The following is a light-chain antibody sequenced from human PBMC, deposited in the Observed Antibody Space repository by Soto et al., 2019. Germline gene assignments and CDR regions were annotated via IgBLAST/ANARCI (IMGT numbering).Light chain of an antibody. CDR3: QQYYSYPRT. CDR2: AAS. CDR1: QGISSY. J-gene: IGKJ1*01. Sequence: IQMTQSPSTLSGSVGDRVTITCRASQGISSYLGWYQQKPGKAPKLLIYAASTLQSGVPSRFSGSGSGTDFTLTISCLQSEDFATYYCQQYYSYPRTFGQGTKVDIK. V-gene: IGKV1-8*01.